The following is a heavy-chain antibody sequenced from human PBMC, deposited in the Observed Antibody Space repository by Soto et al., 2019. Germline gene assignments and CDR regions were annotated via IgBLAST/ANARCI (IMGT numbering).Heavy chain of an antibody. CDR2: INPNSGGT. CDR1: GYTFTGYY. V-gene: IGHV1-2*02. CDR3: AREDLPDIADESPFFDY. D-gene: IGHD6-13*01. J-gene: IGHJ4*02. Sequence: ASVKVSCKASGYTFTGYYMHWVRQAPGQGLEWMGWINPNSGGTNYAQKFQGRVTMTRDTSISTAYMELSRLRSDDTAVYYCAREDLPDIADESPFFDYWGQGTLVTVSS.